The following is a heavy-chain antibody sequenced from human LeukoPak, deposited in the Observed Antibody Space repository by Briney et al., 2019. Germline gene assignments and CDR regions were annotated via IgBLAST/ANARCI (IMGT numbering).Heavy chain of an antibody. D-gene: IGHD3-10*01. CDR3: AKVAASSGELLWDLDY. J-gene: IGHJ4*02. CDR2: INPSGGST. V-gene: IGHV1-46*03. CDR1: GYTFTSYY. Sequence: ASVKVSCKASGYTFTSYYMRWVRQAPGQGLEWMGIINPSGGSTSYAQKFQGRVTMTRDTSTSTVYMELSSLRSEDTAVYYCAKVAASSGELLWDLDYWGQGTLVTVSS.